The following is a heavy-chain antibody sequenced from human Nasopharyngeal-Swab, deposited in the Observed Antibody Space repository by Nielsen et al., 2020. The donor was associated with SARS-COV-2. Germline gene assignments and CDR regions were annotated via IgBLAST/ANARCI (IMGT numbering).Heavy chain of an antibody. Sequence: SETLSLTCTVSGGSISSSSYYWGWIRQPPGKGLEWIGSIYYSGSTYYNPSLKSRVTISVDTSKNQFSLKLSSVTAADTAVYYCARDPSVVRGVRRFDYWGQGTLVTVSS. CDR2: IYYSGST. CDR3: ARDPSVVRGVRRFDY. CDR1: GGSISSSSYY. J-gene: IGHJ4*02. V-gene: IGHV4-39*02. D-gene: IGHD3-10*01.